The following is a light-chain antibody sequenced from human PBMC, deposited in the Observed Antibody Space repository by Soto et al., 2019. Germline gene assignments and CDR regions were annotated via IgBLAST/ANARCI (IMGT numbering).Light chain of an antibody. CDR1: SSDVGGYNY. V-gene: IGLV2-14*01. CDR3: SSSTSSSTL. J-gene: IGLJ2*01. Sequence: QSALTQPASVSGSPGQSITISCTGASSDVGGYNYVSWYQQHPGKAPKLMIYDVSNRPSGVSNRFSGSKSGNTASLTISGLQAEDEADYYCSSSTSSSTLFGGGTQLTVL. CDR2: DVS.